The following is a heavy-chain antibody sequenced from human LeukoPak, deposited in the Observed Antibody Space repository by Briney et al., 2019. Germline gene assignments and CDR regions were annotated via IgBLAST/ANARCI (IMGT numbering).Heavy chain of an antibody. D-gene: IGHD2-15*01. CDR1: GYTFTSYG. Sequence: GASVKVSCKASGYTFTSYGISWVRQAPGQGLEWMGWVSAYNGNTNYAQKLQGRVTMTTDTSTSTAYMELRSLRSDDTAVYYCARAFRYCSGGSCYSYYYYGMDVWGQGTTVTVS. V-gene: IGHV1-18*01. CDR2: VSAYNGNT. J-gene: IGHJ6*02. CDR3: ARAFRYCSGGSCYSYYYYGMDV.